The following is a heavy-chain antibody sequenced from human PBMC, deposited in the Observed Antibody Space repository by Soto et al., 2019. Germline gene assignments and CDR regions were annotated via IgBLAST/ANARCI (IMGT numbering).Heavy chain of an antibody. Sequence: SETLSLTCTVSGGSISSSSYYWGWIRQPPGKGLEWIGSIYYSGSTYYNPSLEGRVTMSVDTSKNQFSLKLSSVTAADTAAYYCARRSVLRFLEWSDYGMDVWGQGTTVTVSS. CDR2: IYYSGST. D-gene: IGHD3-3*01. CDR1: GGSISSSSYY. CDR3: ARRSVLRFLEWSDYGMDV. J-gene: IGHJ6*02. V-gene: IGHV4-39*01.